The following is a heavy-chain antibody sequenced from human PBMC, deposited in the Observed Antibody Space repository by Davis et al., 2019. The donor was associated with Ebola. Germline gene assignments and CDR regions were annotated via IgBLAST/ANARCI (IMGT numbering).Heavy chain of an antibody. V-gene: IGHV1-18*01. Sequence: ASVKVSCKASGYTFTSYAMHWVRQAPGQGLEWMGWISAYNGNTNYAQKLQGRVTMTTDTSTSTAYMELRSLRSDDTAVYYCARAITMIVAESWFDPWGQGTLVTVSS. CDR1: GYTFTSYA. CDR3: ARAITMIVAESWFDP. J-gene: IGHJ5*02. D-gene: IGHD3-22*01. CDR2: ISAYNGNT.